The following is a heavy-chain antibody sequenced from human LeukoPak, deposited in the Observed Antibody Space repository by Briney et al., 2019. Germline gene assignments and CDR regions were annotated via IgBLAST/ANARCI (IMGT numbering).Heavy chain of an antibody. J-gene: IGHJ4*02. V-gene: IGHV3-53*01. CDR2: LYIGGNT. CDR1: GLTVNNNY. Sequence: GGSLRLSCAASGLTVNNNYMNWVRQAPGKGLEWVSALYIGGNTYYADSVRGRFTISRDNSKNRLYLQMNSLRAEDTAIYYCMTAAGYNFGQYWGQGTLVTVSS. CDR3: MTAAGYNFGQY. D-gene: IGHD5-18*01.